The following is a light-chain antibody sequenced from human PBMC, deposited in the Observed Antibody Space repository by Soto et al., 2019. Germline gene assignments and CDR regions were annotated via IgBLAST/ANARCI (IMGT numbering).Light chain of an antibody. CDR2: EVS. CDR1: SSDVGGYNY. J-gene: IGLJ3*02. CDR3: SSYAGSNTWV. V-gene: IGLV2-8*01. Sequence: QSALTQPPSASGSPGQSVTISCTGTSSDVGGYNYVSWYQQHTGKAPKVMLYEVSKRPSGVPGGFSGSKSDNTASLTVSVLQAEDEADYYCSSYAGSNTWVFGGGTKLTVL.